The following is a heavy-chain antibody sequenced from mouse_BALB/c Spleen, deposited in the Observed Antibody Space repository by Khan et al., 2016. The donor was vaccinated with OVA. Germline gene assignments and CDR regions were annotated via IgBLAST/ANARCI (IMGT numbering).Heavy chain of an antibody. V-gene: IGHV5-6-5*01. CDR3: ARLVDY. J-gene: IGHJ4*01. CDR2: ISSGGST. Sequence: EVQLVESGGGVVKPGGSLKLSCGGFGFTFSSYAMSWVRQTPEKRLEWVASISSGGSTYYPDSVKGRFTISRDNARNILYLQMSSLRSEDTAMYYCARLVDYWGQGTSVTVSS. CDR1: GFTFSSYA.